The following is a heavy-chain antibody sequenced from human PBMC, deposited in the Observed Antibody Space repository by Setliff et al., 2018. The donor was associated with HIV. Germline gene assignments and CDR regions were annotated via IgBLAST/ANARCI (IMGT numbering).Heavy chain of an antibody. CDR1: GYSLTSGYY. D-gene: IGHD4-4*01. CDR3: ARGRDDYNYDPFDI. CDR2: IHDSGRT. J-gene: IGHJ3*02. V-gene: IGHV4-38-2*01. Sequence: PSETLSLTCGVSGYSLTSGYYWGWIRQPPGKGLEWIGSIHDSGRTYYNPSLKSRVTISGDTSKNQVSLRLSSVTAADTAVYYCARGRDDYNYDPFDIWGQGTMVTVSS.